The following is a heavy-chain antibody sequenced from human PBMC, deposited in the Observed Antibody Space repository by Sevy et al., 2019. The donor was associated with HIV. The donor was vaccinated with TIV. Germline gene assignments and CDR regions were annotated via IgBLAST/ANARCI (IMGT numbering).Heavy chain of an antibody. CDR2: IYHSGST. D-gene: IGHD3-22*01. CDR1: GYSISSGYY. CDR3: AGGGDSSGFITY. J-gene: IGHJ4*02. Sequence: SETLSLTCAVSGYSISSGYYWGWIRQPPGKGLEWIGSIYHSGSTYYNPSLKSRVTISVDTSKNQFSLKLSSVTAADTAVYYCAGGGDSSGFITYWGQGTLVTVSS. V-gene: IGHV4-38-2*01.